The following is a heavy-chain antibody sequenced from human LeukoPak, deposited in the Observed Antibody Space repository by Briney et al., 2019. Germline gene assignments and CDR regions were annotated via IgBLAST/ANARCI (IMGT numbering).Heavy chain of an antibody. CDR1: GFTFSSYW. V-gene: IGHV3-7*01. Sequence: GGSLRLSCAASGFTFSSYWVSWVRQAPGKGLEWVAIIKQDGSEKYYVDSVKGRFTISRDNAKNSLYLQMNSLRAEDTAVYYCAREGYCSGGSCYWTEEPDYWGQGTLVTVSS. CDR3: AREGYCSGGSCYWTEEPDY. D-gene: IGHD2-15*01. J-gene: IGHJ4*02. CDR2: IKQDGSEK.